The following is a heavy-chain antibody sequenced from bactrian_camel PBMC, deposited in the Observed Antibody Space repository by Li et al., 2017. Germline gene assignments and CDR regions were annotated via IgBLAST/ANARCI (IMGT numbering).Heavy chain of an antibody. J-gene: IGHJ6*01. CDR2: IDDVGST. CDR3: RPGSALGVMGVELTSLVT. CDR1: VGSFYC. Sequence: VQLVESGGGSVQPGGSLRLSCAASVGSFYCMGWYRQIPGKEREAVAAIDDVGSTSYANSVKGRFTISRDNAKKTLDLQMNSLKPEDTAMYYCRPGSALGVMGVELTSLVTGARGPRSPSP. D-gene: IGHD3*01. V-gene: IGHV3S53*01.